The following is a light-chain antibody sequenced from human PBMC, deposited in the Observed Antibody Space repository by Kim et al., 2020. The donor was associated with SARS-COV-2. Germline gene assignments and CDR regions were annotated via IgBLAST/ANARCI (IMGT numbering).Light chain of an antibody. CDR1: SGHSRYA. J-gene: IGLJ3*02. Sequence: QPVLTQSPSASASLGASVRLTCTLSSGHSRYAIAWLQQQAEKGPRYLMKLNSDGSHTKGDGIPDRFSGSSSGAERYLTISSLQSEDEADYYCQSWVTGIRVFGGGTQLTVL. V-gene: IGLV4-69*01. CDR3: QSWVTGIRV. CDR2: LNSDGSH.